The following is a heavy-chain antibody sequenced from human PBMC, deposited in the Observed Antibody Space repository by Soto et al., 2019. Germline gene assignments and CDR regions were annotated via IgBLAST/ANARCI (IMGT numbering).Heavy chain of an antibody. CDR1: GFTFSSYA. D-gene: IGHD1-7*01. J-gene: IGHJ6*02. Sequence: QVQLVESGGGVVQPGRSLRLSCAASGFTFSSYAMHWVRQAPGKGLEWVAVISYDGSHKYYADSVKGRFSISRDNSKNTMYLHMNSLRAEDRAVYHCARSWELPPEAGSYYYGLDVWGQGTTVTVSS. CDR2: ISYDGSHK. CDR3: ARSWELPPEAGSYYYGLDV. V-gene: IGHV3-30-3*01.